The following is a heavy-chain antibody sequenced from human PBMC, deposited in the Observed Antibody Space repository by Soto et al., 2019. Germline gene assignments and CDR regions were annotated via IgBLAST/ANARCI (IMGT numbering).Heavy chain of an antibody. CDR3: VRDQRVLTRKENYYYGMDI. V-gene: IGHV1-3*01. Sequence: ASVKVSCKASGGTFSSYAISWVRQAPGQRLEWMGWINSGNGDTKYSQTFQNRVTITRDISASTAYMELSSLRSEDTAVYYCVRDQRVLTRKENYYYGMDIWGQGTTVTVSS. D-gene: IGHD2-8*02. J-gene: IGHJ6*02. CDR1: GGTFSSYA. CDR2: INSGNGDT.